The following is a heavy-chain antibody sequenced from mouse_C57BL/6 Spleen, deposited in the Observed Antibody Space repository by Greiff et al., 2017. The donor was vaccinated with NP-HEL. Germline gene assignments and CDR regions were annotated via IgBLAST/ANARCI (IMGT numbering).Heavy chain of an antibody. CDR3: ARRRGNFDD. J-gene: IGHJ2*01. CDR1: GFTFSSYT. Sequence: EVQLMESGGGLVKPGGSLKLSCAASGFTFSSYTMSWVRQTPEKRLEWVATISGGGGNTYYPDSVKGRFTISRDNAKNTLYLQMSSLRSEDTALYYCARRRGNFDDWGQGTTRTVSS. CDR2: ISGGGGNT. V-gene: IGHV5-9*01.